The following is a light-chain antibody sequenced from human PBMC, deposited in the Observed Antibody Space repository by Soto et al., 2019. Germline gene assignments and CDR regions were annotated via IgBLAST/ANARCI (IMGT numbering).Light chain of an antibody. Sequence: QSVLTQPPSVSAAPGQTVTISCSGSSSNIGNHYVSWYQQLPGTAPKLLIYYNYNRPSGIPDRFSGSKSATSATLDITGLQTGDEADYYCGTWGGSLSIGVVFGGGTKLTVL. CDR1: SSNIGNHY. J-gene: IGLJ2*01. CDR2: YNY. V-gene: IGLV1-51*01. CDR3: GTWGGSLSIGVV.